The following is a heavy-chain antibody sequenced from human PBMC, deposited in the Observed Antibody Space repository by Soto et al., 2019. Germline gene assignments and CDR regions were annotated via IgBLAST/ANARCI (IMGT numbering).Heavy chain of an antibody. D-gene: IGHD1-26*01. V-gene: IGHV3-21*01. CDR1: GFTFSSYS. J-gene: IGHJ4*02. Sequence: EVQLVESEGGLVKPGGSLSLTCAASGFTFSSYSMNWVRQAPGKGLEWVSSISSSSSYIYYADSVKGRFTISRDNAKNSLYLQMNSLRAEDTAVYYCARESGSYFLGVDYWGQGTLVTVSS. CDR3: ARESGSYFLGVDY. CDR2: ISSSSSYI.